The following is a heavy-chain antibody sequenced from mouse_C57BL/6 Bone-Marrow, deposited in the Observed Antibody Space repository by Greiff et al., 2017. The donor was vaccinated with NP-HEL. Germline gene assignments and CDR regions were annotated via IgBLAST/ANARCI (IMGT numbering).Heavy chain of an antibody. J-gene: IGHJ2*01. CDR1: GFTFTDYY. CDR2: IRNKANGYTT. CDR3: VRWFDFDY. Sequence: EVQVVESGGGLVQPGGSLSLSCAASGFTFTDYYMSWVRQPPGKALEWLGFIRNKANGYTTEYSASVKGRFTISSDNSQSILYLQMNALGAEDSATYYCVRWFDFDYWGQGTTLTVSS. V-gene: IGHV7-3*01.